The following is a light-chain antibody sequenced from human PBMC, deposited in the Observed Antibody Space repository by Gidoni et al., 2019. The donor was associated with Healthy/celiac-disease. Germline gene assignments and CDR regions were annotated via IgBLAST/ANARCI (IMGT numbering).Light chain of an antibody. J-gene: IGKJ1*01. CDR3: MQALQTPT. V-gene: IGKV2-28*01. CDR2: LGS. Sequence: DIVMTQSPLSLPVTPGEPASISCRSSQSLLHSNGYNYLDWYLQKPQQSPQLLIYLGSNRASGVPDRFSGSGSGTDFTLKISRVEAEDVGVYYCMQALQTPTFXQXTKVXIK. CDR1: QSLLHSNGYNY.